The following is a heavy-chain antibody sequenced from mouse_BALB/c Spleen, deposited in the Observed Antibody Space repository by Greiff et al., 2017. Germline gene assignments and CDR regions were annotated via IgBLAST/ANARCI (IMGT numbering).Heavy chain of an antibody. V-gene: IGHV5-17*02. CDR1: GFTFSSFG. J-gene: IGHJ4*01. D-gene: IGHD1-1*01. Sequence: EVQGVESGGGLVQPGGSRKLSCAASGFTFSSFGMHWVRQAPEKGLEWVAYISSGSSTIYYADTVKGRFTISRDNPKNTLFLQMTSLRSEDTAMYYCARSGFTTVVATDYWGQGTSVTVSS. CDR3: ARSGFTTVVATDY. CDR2: ISSGSSTI.